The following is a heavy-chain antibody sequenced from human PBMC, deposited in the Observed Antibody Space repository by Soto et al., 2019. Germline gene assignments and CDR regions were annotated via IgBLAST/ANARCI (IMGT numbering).Heavy chain of an antibody. CDR1: GGSISSGDYY. Sequence: QVQLQESGPGLVKPSQTLSLTCTVSGGSISSGDYYWSWIRQPPGKGLEWIGYIYYSGSTYYNPSLKSRVTISVGTSKNQFSLKLSSVTAADTAVYYCARGVDVVLVPAAMGDWFDPWGQGTLVTVSS. V-gene: IGHV4-30-4*01. CDR2: IYYSGST. D-gene: IGHD2-2*01. J-gene: IGHJ5*02. CDR3: ARGVDVVLVPAAMGDWFDP.